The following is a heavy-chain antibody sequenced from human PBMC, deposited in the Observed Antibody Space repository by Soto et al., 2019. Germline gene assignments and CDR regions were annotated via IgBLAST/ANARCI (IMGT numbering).Heavy chain of an antibody. CDR2: ISWNSGSI. J-gene: IGHJ3*02. Sequence: QPGGSLRLSCAASGFTFDDYAMHWVRQAPGKGLEWVSGISWNSGSIGYADSVKGRFTISRDNAKNSLYLQMNSLRAEDTALYYCAKDAYGDYVLGAFDIWGQGTMVTVSS. D-gene: IGHD4-17*01. CDR1: GFTFDDYA. CDR3: AKDAYGDYVLGAFDI. V-gene: IGHV3-9*01.